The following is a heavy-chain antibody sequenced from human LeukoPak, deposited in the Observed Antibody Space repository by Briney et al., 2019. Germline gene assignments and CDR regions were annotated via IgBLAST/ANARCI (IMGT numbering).Heavy chain of an antibody. CDR1: GFTFSSYE. Sequence: GGSLRLSCAASGFTFSSYEMNWVRQAPGKGLEWVSYISSSGSTIYYADSVKGRFTISRDNAKNSLFLQMNSLRAEDTAVYYCARDGVGRVPEMSAPDYWGQGTLVTVSS. V-gene: IGHV3-48*03. CDR2: ISSSGSTI. CDR3: ARDGVGRVPEMSAPDY. D-gene: IGHD3-16*01. J-gene: IGHJ4*02.